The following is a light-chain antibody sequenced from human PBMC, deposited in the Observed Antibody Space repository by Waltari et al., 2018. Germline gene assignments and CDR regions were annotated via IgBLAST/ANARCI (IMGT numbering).Light chain of an antibody. CDR2: KAS. Sequence: DIQMTQSPSTLSASVGDRVTITCRASQSISSWLAWYQQKPGKAPKLLIYKASSLESGCPSRFSGSGSGTEFTLTISSLQPDDFATYYCQQYNSYSYTFGQGTKLEIK. V-gene: IGKV1-5*03. CDR3: QQYNSYSYT. J-gene: IGKJ2*01. CDR1: QSISSW.